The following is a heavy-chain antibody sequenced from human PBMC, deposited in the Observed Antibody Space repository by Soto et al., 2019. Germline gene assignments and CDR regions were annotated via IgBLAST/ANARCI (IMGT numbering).Heavy chain of an antibody. CDR3: AIGGGTIRKSFDC. V-gene: IGHV3-48*02. Sequence: EVQLVESGGDLVQPGGSLRLSCAASGFTLSTFGMNWVRQAPGKGLEWGANISSGGSTMYYADSVKGRFTISRDNAKNPLSLQMNSLTDEDTAVYYCAIGGGTIRKSFDCWGQGTLVTVSS. J-gene: IGHJ4*02. D-gene: IGHD3-10*01. CDR1: GFTLSTFG. CDR2: ISSGGSTM.